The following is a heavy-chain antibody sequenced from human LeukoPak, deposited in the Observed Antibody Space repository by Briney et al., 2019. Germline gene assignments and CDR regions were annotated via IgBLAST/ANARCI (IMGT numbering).Heavy chain of an antibody. D-gene: IGHD6-19*01. CDR1: GFTFSSYG. CDR2: ISYDGSNK. J-gene: IGHJ4*02. V-gene: IGHV3-30*03. Sequence: TGGSLRLSCAASGFTFSSYGMHWVRQAPGKGLEWVAVISYDGSNKYYADSVKGRFTISRDNSKNTLYLQMNSLRAEDTAVYYCARGSGWYSDYWGQGTLVTVSS. CDR3: ARGSGWYSDY.